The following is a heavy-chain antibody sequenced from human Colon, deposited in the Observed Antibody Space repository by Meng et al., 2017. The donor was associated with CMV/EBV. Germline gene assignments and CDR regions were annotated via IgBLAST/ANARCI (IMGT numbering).Heavy chain of an antibody. CDR2: ISPYNGDT. Sequence: QVQLVHSGAEVKKPGASLKVSCKTSGYTVTNFGISWVRQAPGQGLEWMAYISPYNGDTNYAQRFQGRVALTTDTSTSTVYMELGSLTSDDTAMYYCARELARGGYWGQGTLVTVSS. V-gene: IGHV1-18*01. CDR1: GYTVTNFG. CDR3: ARELARGGY. J-gene: IGHJ4*02.